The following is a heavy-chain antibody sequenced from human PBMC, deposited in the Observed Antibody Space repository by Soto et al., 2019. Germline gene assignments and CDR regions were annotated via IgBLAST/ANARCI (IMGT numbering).Heavy chain of an antibody. V-gene: IGHV1-8*02. Sequence: ASVKVSCKASGYTFTGYYMHWVRQATGQGLEWMGWMNPNSGNTGYAQKFQGRVTMTRNTSISTAYMELSSLRSEDTAVYYCARECVAGTYDAFDIWGQGTMVTVSS. CDR2: MNPNSGNT. CDR3: ARECVAGTYDAFDI. D-gene: IGHD6-19*01. J-gene: IGHJ3*02. CDR1: GYTFTGYY.